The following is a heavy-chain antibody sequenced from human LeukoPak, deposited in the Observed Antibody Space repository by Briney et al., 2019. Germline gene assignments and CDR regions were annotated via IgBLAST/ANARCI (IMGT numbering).Heavy chain of an antibody. J-gene: IGHJ4*02. Sequence: SVRVSCKASGGTFSSYAISWVRQAPGQGLEWMGGIIPIFGTANYAQKFQGRVTITADESTSTAYMELSSLRSEDTAVYYCATTMVRGVITIPYFDYWGQGTLVTVSS. V-gene: IGHV1-69*01. CDR1: GGTFSSYA. CDR2: IIPIFGTA. D-gene: IGHD3-10*01. CDR3: ATTMVRGVITIPYFDY.